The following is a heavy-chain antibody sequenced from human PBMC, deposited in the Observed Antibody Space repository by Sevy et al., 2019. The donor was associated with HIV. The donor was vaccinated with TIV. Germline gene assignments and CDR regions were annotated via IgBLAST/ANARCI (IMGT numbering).Heavy chain of an antibody. V-gene: IGHV3-33*01. CDR1: GFTFSSYG. CDR2: IWYDGSNK. CDR3: ARDPDDSSGYRDY. J-gene: IGHJ4*02. Sequence: GGSLRLSCAASGFTFSSYGMHWVRQAPCKGLEWVAVIWYDGSNKYYADSVKGRFTISRDNSKNTLYLQMNSLRAEDTAVYYCARDPDDSSGYRDYWGQGTLVTVSS. D-gene: IGHD3-22*01.